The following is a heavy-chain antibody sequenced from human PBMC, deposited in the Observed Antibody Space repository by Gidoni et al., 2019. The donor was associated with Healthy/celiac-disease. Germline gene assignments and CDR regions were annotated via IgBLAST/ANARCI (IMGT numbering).Heavy chain of an antibody. J-gene: IGHJ6*03. CDR3: ARDRSSSSYPDYYYYMDV. Sequence: YGGSISSYYWSWIRQPPGKGLEWIGYIYYSGSTNYNPSLKSRVTISVDTSKNQFSLKLSSVTAADTAVYYCARDRSSSSYPDYYYYMDVWGKGTTVTVSS. D-gene: IGHD6-6*01. CDR2: IYYSGST. V-gene: IGHV4-59*01. CDR1: GGSISSYY.